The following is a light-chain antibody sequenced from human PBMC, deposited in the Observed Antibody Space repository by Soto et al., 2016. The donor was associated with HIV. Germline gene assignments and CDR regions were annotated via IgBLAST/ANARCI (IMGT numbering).Light chain of an antibody. J-gene: IGKJ2*02. CDR2: AAS. Sequence: DIHLTQSPSSLSASVGDRVTITCRASQSISSYLNWYQQKPGKAPKLLIYAASGLQSGVPSRFSGSGSETDFTLIISSLQPEDFATYYCQQSYSTLCTFGQGTKLEIK. V-gene: IGKV1-39*01. CDR1: QSISSY. CDR3: QQSYSTLCT.